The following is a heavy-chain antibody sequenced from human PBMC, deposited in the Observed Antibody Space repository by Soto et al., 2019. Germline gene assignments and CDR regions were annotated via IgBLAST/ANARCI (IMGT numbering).Heavy chain of an antibody. CDR1: GFTFSSYG. D-gene: IGHD5-18*01. CDR2: IWYDGSNK. J-gene: IGHJ4*02. CDR3: AREDTAMATTYFDY. Sequence: GGSLRLSCAASGFTFSSYGMHWVRQAPGKGLEWVAVIWYDGSNKYYADSVKGRFTISRDNSKNTLYLQMNSLRAEDTAVYYCAREDTAMATTYFDYWGQGTLVTVSS. V-gene: IGHV3-33*01.